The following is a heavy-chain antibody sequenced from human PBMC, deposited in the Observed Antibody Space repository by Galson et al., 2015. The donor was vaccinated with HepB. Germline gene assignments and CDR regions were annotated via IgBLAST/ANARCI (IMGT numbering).Heavy chain of an antibody. CDR1: GYTFTSYA. CDR2: SNAGNGNT. J-gene: IGHJ4*02. Sequence: SVKVSCKASGYTFTSYAMHWVRQAPGQRLEWMGWSNAGNGNTKYSQEFQGRVTITRDTSASTAYMELSSLRSEDMAVYYCAREDDSSCSFDYWGQGTLVTVSS. V-gene: IGHV1-3*02. CDR3: AREDDSSCSFDY. D-gene: IGHD3-22*01.